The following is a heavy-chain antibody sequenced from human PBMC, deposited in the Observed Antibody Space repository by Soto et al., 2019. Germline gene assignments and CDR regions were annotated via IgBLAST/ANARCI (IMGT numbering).Heavy chain of an antibody. D-gene: IGHD2-15*01. CDR2: IWDDGSNK. V-gene: IGHV3-33*01. Sequence: QVQLVESGGGVVQPGRSLRLSCAASGFTFSSYGMHWVRQAPGKGLEWVAVIWDDGSNKYYADSVKGRFTISRDNSKNTLYLQMNSLRAEDTAVYYCARDGGLYYFDYWGQGTLVTVSS. J-gene: IGHJ4*02. CDR3: ARDGGLYYFDY. CDR1: GFTFSSYG.